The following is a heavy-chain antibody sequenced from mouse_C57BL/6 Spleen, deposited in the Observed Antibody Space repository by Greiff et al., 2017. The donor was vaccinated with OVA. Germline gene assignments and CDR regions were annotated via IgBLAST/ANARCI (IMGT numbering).Heavy chain of an antibody. CDR1: GYTFTDYE. V-gene: IGHV1-15*01. D-gene: IGHD4-1*02. Sequence: VKLMESGAELVRPGASVTLSCKASGYTFTDYEMHWVKQTPVHGLEWIGAIDPETGGTAYNQKFKGKAILTADKSSSTAYMELRSLTSEDSAVYYCTRATGFFDYWGQGTTLTVSS. CDR3: TRATGFFDY. CDR2: IDPETGGT. J-gene: IGHJ2*01.